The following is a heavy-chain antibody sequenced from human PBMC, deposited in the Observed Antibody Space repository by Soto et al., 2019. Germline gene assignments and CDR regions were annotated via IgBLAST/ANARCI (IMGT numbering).Heavy chain of an antibody. CDR2: ISGSGGST. D-gene: IGHD2-15*01. Sequence: GGSLRLSCAASGFTFSSYAMSWVRQAPGKGLEWVSAISGSGGSTYYADSVKGRFTISRDNSKNTLYLQMNSLRAEDTAVYYCAKKTIGYCSGGSCYSPAFDIWGQGTMVTVSS. V-gene: IGHV3-23*01. J-gene: IGHJ3*02. CDR1: GFTFSSYA. CDR3: AKKTIGYCSGGSCYSPAFDI.